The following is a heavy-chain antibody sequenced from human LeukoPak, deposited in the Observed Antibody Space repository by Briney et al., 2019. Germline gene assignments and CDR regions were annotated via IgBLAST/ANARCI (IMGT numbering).Heavy chain of an antibody. J-gene: IGHJ4*02. V-gene: IGHV3-30-3*01. CDR3: ARDRRQQFDY. CDR2: ISYDGSNK. D-gene: IGHD6-13*01. CDR1: GFTFSSYA. Sequence: GGSLRLSCAASGFTFSSYAMHWVRQAPGKGLEWVAVISYDGSNKYFADSVKGRFTISRDNSKNTLYLQMNSLRAEDTAVYYCARDRRQQFDYWGQGTLVTVSS.